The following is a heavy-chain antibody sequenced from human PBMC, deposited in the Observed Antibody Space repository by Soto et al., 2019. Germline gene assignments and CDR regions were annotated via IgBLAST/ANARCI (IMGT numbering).Heavy chain of an antibody. J-gene: IGHJ4*02. Sequence: QVHLQQWGAGLLKPSETLSLTCAVNGGAFNGYYWTWIRQSPGKGLQWIGEINHSGTVDYNPSLKRRVPFSIDTSKNQFSLSLTSVTAADTAVYYCARAGAARVRGSIGGFDYWGQGTLVTVSS. D-gene: IGHD3-10*01. V-gene: IGHV4-34*01. CDR2: INHSGTV. CDR3: ARAGAARVRGSIGGFDY. CDR1: GGAFNGYY.